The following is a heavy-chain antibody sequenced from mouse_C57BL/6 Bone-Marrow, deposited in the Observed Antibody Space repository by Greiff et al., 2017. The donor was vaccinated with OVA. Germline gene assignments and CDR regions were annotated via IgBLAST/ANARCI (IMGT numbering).Heavy chain of an antibody. CDR2: IDPETGGT. CDR3: TRLFITTVVEGDYAMDY. Sequence: QVQLKESGAELVRPGASVTLSCKASGYTFTDYEMHWVKQTPVHGLEWIGAIDPETGGTAYNQKFKGKAILTADKSSSTAYMELRSLTSEDSAVYYCTRLFITTVVEGDYAMDYWGQGTSVTVSS. V-gene: IGHV1-15*01. CDR1: GYTFTDYE. D-gene: IGHD1-1*01. J-gene: IGHJ4*01.